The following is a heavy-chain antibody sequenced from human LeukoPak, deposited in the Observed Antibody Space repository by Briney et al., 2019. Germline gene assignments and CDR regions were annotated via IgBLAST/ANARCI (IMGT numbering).Heavy chain of an antibody. Sequence: ASVKVSCKASGYTFTSYDINWVRQATGPGLEWMGWMNPNSANTGYAQQFQGRVTMTRNTSISTAYMELSSLRSEDTAVYYCARLAISSGPLYGYYGMDVWGQGTTVTVSS. D-gene: IGHD6-25*01. J-gene: IGHJ6*02. CDR2: MNPNSANT. V-gene: IGHV1-8*01. CDR1: GYTFTSYD. CDR3: ARLAISSGPLYGYYGMDV.